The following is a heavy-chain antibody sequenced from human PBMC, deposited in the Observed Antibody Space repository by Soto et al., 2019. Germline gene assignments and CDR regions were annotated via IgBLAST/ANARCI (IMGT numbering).Heavy chain of an antibody. CDR3: ASGPQSNSRYFY. CDR1: GFSVNNKF. CDR2: ISIDSTT. Sequence: EVQLVESGGGLIQPGGSLRLSCAASGFSVNNKFMTWVRQAPGKGLEWLSVISIDSTTYYSDSVKGRFTISRDSSTNTVFLQMNSLRAEDTAIYYCASGPQSNSRYFYWGQGTLVTVSS. D-gene: IGHD4-4*01. J-gene: IGHJ4*02. V-gene: IGHV3-53*01.